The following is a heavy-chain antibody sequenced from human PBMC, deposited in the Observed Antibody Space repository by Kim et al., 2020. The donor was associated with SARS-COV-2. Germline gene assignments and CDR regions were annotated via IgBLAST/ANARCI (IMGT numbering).Heavy chain of an antibody. D-gene: IGHD2-15*01. J-gene: IGHJ6*02. V-gene: IGHV3-33*01. CDR2: K. Sequence: KVYADDVKGRFTISRDNAKTALYLQRNSVRAEDTAVYYCASKLVGRYGMDVWGQGTTVTVSS. CDR3: ASKLVGRYGMDV.